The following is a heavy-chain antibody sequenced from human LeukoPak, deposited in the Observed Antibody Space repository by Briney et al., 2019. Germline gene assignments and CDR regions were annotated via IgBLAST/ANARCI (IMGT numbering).Heavy chain of an antibody. D-gene: IGHD2-2*01. CDR3: ARALPRGYCSSTSCQYYFDY. V-gene: IGHV4-59*01. CDR1: GGSISSYY. J-gene: IGHJ4*02. Sequence: PSGTLSLTCTVSGGSISSYYWSWIRQPPGKGPEWIGYIYYSGSTNYNPSLKSRVTISVDTSKNQFSLKLSSVTAADTAVYYCARALPRGYCSSTSCQYYFDYWGQGTLVTVSS. CDR2: IYYSGST.